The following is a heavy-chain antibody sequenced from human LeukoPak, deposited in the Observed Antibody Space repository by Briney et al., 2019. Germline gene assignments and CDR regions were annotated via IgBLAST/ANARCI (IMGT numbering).Heavy chain of an antibody. CDR2: INPNSGGT. Sequence: ASVKVSCKASGYTFTGYYMHWVRQAPGQGLEWMGWINPNSGGTNYAQKFQGRVTMTRDTSITTAYMELSRLRSEDTAVYYCARDYYDILTAQPFDYWGQGTLVTVSS. CDR3: ARDYYDILTAQPFDY. J-gene: IGHJ4*02. V-gene: IGHV1-2*02. CDR1: GYTFTGYY. D-gene: IGHD3-9*01.